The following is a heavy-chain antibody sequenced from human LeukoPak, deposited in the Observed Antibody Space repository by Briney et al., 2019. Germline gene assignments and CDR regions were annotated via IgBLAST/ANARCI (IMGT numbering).Heavy chain of an antibody. CDR2: IKQDGSQR. CDR3: ARRGGSSSRRSPIDY. Sequence: GGSLRLSCTASGFTFSDYWMTWVRQAPGKGSEWVANIKQDGSQRYYVDSVRGRFTISRDNAKNSLFLQMNGLRAEDTAVYYCARRGGSSSRRSPIDYWGQGTLVTVSS. D-gene: IGHD6-6*01. V-gene: IGHV3-7*01. J-gene: IGHJ4*02. CDR1: GFTFSDYW.